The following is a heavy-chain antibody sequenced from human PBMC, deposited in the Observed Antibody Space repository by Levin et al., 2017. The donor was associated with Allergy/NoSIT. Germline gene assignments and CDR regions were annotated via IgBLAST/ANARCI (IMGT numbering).Heavy chain of an antibody. D-gene: IGHD3-10*01. CDR1: GFTFSTYG. V-gene: IGHV3-30*18. CDR2: ISYDGTDK. CDR3: AKDLRGDLALDS. J-gene: IGHJ4*02. Sequence: GGSLRLSCAGSGFTFSTYGIHWVRQAPGKGLEWVAVISYDGTDKYYADSVKGRFTISRDNSKNTLYLQMNSLRVEDTALYYCAKDLRGDLALDSWGQGTLVTVSS.